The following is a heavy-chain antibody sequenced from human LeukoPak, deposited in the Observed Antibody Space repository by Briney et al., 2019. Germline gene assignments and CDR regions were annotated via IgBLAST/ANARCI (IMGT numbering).Heavy chain of an antibody. CDR3: AREANRGDYFDY. Sequence: GGSLRLSCAASGFTVSSNYMSWVRQTPRKGLEWVSIIYSGGSTYYADSVKGRFTISRDNSKNTLYLQMNSLRAEDTAVYYCAREANRGDYFDYWGQGTLVTVSS. CDR2: IYSGGST. J-gene: IGHJ4*02. V-gene: IGHV3-66*01. CDR1: GFTVSSNY. D-gene: IGHD1-14*01.